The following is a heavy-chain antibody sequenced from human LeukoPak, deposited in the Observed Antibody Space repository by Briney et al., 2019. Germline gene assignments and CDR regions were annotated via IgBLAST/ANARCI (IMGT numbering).Heavy chain of an antibody. D-gene: IGHD3-10*01. V-gene: IGHV4-39*01. CDR2: IYYSGST. J-gene: IGHJ4*02. Sequence: SETLSLTCTVSGGSISSSSYYWGWIRQPPGKGLEWIGSIYYSGSTYYNPSLKSRVTISVDTSENQFSLKLSSVTAADTAVYYCARIDYGSGSPDYWGQGTLVTVSS. CDR3: ARIDYGSGSPDY. CDR1: GGSISSSSYY.